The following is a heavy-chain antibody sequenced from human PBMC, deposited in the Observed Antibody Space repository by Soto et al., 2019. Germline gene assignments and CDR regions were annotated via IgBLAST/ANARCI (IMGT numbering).Heavy chain of an antibody. V-gene: IGHV3-21*01. CDR1: GFTFSSYS. Sequence: PGGSLRLSCAASGFTFSSYSMNWVRQAPGKGLEWVSSISSSSSYIYYADSAKGRFTISRDNAKNSLYLQMNSLRAEDTAVYYCARDHGRDGYNDYWGQGTLVTVSS. CDR3: ARDHGRDGYNDY. J-gene: IGHJ4*02. D-gene: IGHD5-12*01. CDR2: ISSSSSYI.